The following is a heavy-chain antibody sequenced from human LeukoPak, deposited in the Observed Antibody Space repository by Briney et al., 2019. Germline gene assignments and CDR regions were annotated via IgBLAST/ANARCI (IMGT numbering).Heavy chain of an antibody. CDR3: ARDSGDFWSGYPH. V-gene: IGHV4-38-2*02. J-gene: IGHJ4*02. CDR1: GYSINRGYY. CDR2: IYHSGST. Sequence: SETLSLTCTVSGYSINRGYYWGWIRQPPGKGLEWIGYIYHSGSTYYNPSLKSRVTISVDRSKNQFSLKLSFVTAADTAVYYCARDSGDFWSGYPHWGQGTLVTVSS. D-gene: IGHD3-3*01.